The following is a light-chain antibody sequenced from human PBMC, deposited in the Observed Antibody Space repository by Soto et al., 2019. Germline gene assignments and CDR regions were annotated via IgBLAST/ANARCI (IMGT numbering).Light chain of an antibody. Sequence: DIQMTQSPSSLSASVGDRVTITCRASQGISNYLAWYQQKPGKVPKLLIYPASTLQSGVPSRFSGSGSGTDFTLTISSLQPEDVATYYCQKYNSAPPMTFGQGTKVEIK. J-gene: IGKJ1*01. CDR3: QKYNSAPPMT. CDR2: PAS. CDR1: QGISNY. V-gene: IGKV1-27*01.